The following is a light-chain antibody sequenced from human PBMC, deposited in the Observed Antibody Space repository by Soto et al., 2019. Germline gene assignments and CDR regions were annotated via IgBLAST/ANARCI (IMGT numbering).Light chain of an antibody. CDR2: GAS. CDR1: QSISSW. CDR3: QHYNSYWT. Sequence: DIQMTQSPSTLSASVGDRVTITCRASQSISSWLAWYQQKPGKAPKLLIYGASSLESGVPSRFSGSGSGTEFTLTINSLQPDDLASYYCQHYNSYWTFGQGTKVEIK. J-gene: IGKJ1*01. V-gene: IGKV1-5*01.